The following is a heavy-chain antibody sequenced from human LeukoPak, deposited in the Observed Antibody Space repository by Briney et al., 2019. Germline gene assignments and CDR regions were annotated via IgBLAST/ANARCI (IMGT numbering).Heavy chain of an antibody. CDR3: ARAKYYYGSGSLYFDY. CDR1: GFTFSSYD. D-gene: IGHD3-10*01. CDR2: IGTAGDT. Sequence: PGESLRPSCAASGFTFSSYDMHWVRQATGKGLEWVSAIGTAGDTYYPGSVKGRFTISRENAKNSLYLQMNSLRAGDTAVYYCARAKYYYGSGSLYFDYWGQGTLVTVSS. J-gene: IGHJ4*02. V-gene: IGHV3-13*01.